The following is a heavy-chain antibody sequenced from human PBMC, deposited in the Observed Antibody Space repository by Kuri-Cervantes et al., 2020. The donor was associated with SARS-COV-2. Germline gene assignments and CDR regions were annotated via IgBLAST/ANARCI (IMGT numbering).Heavy chain of an antibody. J-gene: IGHJ6*03. CDR2: IWYDGSNK. CDR1: GFTFSSYG. D-gene: IGHD3/OR15-3a*01. CDR3: ATDQVDLRHRYTYYYMDV. V-gene: IGHV3-33*01. Sequence: GESLKISCAASGFTFSSYGMHWVRQAPGKGLEWVAVIWYDGSNKYYADSVKGRFTISRDNSKNTLYLQMNSLRAEDTALYFCATDQVDLRHRYTYYYMDVWGKGTTVTVSS.